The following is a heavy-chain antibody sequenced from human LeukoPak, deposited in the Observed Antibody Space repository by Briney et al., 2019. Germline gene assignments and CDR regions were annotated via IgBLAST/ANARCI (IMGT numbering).Heavy chain of an antibody. Sequence: SVKVSCMSSRGTFSSYAISWVRPAPGRGVEWMGGIFPIFSKANYAQKFQGRVTITADESTSTAYMELSSLRSEDTAVYYCARDRSSRWEYYYYGMDVWGQGTTVTVSS. V-gene: IGHV1-69*13. CDR1: RGTFSSYA. J-gene: IGHJ6*02. CDR2: IFPIFSKA. D-gene: IGHD1-26*01. CDR3: ARDRSSRWEYYYYGMDV.